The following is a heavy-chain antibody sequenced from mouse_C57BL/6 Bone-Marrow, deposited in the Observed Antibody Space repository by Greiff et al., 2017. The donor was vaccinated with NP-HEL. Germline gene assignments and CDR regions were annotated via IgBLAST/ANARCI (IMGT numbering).Heavy chain of an antibody. CDR3: ARSYYYGSSSYYFDY. Sequence: VQLQESGAELVMPGASVKLSCKASGYTFTSYWMHWVKQRPGQGLEWIGEIDPSDSYTNYNQKFKGKSTLTVDKSSSTDYMQLSSLTSEDSAVYYCARSYYYGSSSYYFDYWGQGTTLTVSS. CDR1: GYTFTSYW. J-gene: IGHJ2*01. V-gene: IGHV1-69*01. D-gene: IGHD1-1*01. CDR2: IDPSDSYT.